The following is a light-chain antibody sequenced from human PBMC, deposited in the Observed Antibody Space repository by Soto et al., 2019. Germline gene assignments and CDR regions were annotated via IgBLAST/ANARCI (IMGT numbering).Light chain of an antibody. Sequence: DIQMTQFPSTLSASVGDRVTITCRASQTTNTWLAWYQQKPGTAPKLLIYDASSLEGGVPSRFSASGSGTEFTLTISSLQPDDLATYYCQQYTSHPYTFGQGTKVEIK. V-gene: IGKV1-5*01. CDR2: DAS. J-gene: IGKJ2*01. CDR3: QQYTSHPYT. CDR1: QTTNTW.